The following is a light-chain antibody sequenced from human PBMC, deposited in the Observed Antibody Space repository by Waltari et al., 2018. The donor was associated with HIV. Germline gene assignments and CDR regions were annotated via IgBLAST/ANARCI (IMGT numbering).Light chain of an antibody. Sequence: QSALTHPASVSGSPGPSITIACTGNSIDVAGRTYLSWYQQHPSKAYILWILEVPNRPSGLPNRSSCCKSSNTASLTIAGLPAEDVADYYCSSYASSGATVFGTRTKVTVL. CDR3: SSYASSGATV. CDR1: SIDVAGRTY. V-gene: IGLV2-14*03. CDR2: EVP. J-gene: IGLJ1*01.